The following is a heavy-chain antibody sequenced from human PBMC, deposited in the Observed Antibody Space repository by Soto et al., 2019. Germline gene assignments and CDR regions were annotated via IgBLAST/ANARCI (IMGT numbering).Heavy chain of an antibody. V-gene: IGHV3-13*05. CDR2: ISAAGDP. J-gene: IGHJ6*02. CDR1: GFTFRNYD. Sequence: EVQLVESGGGLVQPGGSLRLSCEASGFTFRNYDMRWVRQGTGKGLEWVSGISAAGDPDYADSVEGRFTISRENAQTSFFLQMNSIRVGHTAVYYCARTDRDFYGLDVWGQGTTVIVSS. CDR3: ARTDRDFYGLDV.